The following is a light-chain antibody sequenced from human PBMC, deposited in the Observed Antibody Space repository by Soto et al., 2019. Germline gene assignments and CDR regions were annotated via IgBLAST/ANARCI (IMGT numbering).Light chain of an antibody. CDR1: SNDVGGYNY. V-gene: IGLV2-14*01. CDR2: EVS. CDR3: SSFTSTSTFV. Sequence: QSSLTQHASVSGSPGQSITISCTGTSNDVGGYNYVSWFQQHPGKAPKLLIFEVSNRPSGVSNPFSGSKSGNTASLTISGLQAEDEADYYCSSFTSTSTFVFGTGTKVTVL. J-gene: IGLJ1*01.